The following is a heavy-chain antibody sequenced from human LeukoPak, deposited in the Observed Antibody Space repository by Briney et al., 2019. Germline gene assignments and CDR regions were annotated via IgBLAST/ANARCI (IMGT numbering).Heavy chain of an antibody. V-gene: IGHV4-59*01. J-gene: IGHJ4*02. CDR2: IYHSGST. CDR3: ARGQWLPVYDF. Sequence: TSETLSLTCAVYGGSFSGYYWTWIRQPPGKGLELIGYIYHSGSTNYNPSLNSRVTISVDTSKNHFSLKLSSVTAADTAVYYCARGQWLPVYDFWGQGILVTVSS. D-gene: IGHD3-22*01. CDR1: GGSFSGYY.